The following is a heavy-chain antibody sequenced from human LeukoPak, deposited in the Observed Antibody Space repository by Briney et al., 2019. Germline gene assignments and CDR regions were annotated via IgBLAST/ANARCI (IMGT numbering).Heavy chain of an antibody. CDR2: ISWNSGSI. CDR3: AKEALPVMVSGYNWFDP. J-gene: IGHJ5*02. D-gene: IGHD3-10*01. Sequence: GGSLRLSCAASGFTFDDYAMHWVRQAPGKGLEWVSGISWNSGSIGYADSVKGRFTISRDNAKNSLYLQMNSLRAEDTALYYCAKEALPVMVSGYNWFDPWGQGTLVTVSS. CDR1: GFTFDDYA. V-gene: IGHV3-9*01.